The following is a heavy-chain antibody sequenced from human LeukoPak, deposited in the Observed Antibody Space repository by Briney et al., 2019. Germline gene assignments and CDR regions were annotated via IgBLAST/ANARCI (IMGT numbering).Heavy chain of an antibody. CDR2: IYSGGST. Sequence: GGSLRLSCAASGFTVSSNYMSWVRQAPGKGLEWVSVIYSGGSTYYADSVKGRFTISRDNSKNTLYLQMNSLRAEDTAVYYCASKIRSITIFGVVINYYMDVWGKGTTVTVS. CDR3: ASKIRSITIFGVVINYYMDV. J-gene: IGHJ6*03. V-gene: IGHV3-66*02. CDR1: GFTVSSNY. D-gene: IGHD3-3*01.